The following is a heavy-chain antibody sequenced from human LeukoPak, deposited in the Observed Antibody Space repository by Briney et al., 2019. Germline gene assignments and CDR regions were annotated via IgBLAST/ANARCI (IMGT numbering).Heavy chain of an antibody. Sequence: SETLSLTCAVSGGSISSYSWSWIRQPPGKGLECISYIYDSGSTNYNPSPKSRVAISVDKSKNQFSLKLSYVTAADPAVYYCARLSHYFDSSGYYYVRFFDYWGQGTLVTVSS. D-gene: IGHD3-22*01. CDR1: GGSISSYS. CDR2: IYDSGST. V-gene: IGHV4-59*08. J-gene: IGHJ4*02. CDR3: ARLSHYFDSSGYYYVRFFDY.